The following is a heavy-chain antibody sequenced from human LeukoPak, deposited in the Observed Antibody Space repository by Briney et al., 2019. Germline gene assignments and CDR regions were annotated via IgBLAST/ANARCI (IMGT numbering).Heavy chain of an antibody. V-gene: IGHV3-53*01. CDR2: IYSGGST. J-gene: IGHJ4*02. Sequence: GGSLRLSCAASGFTVSSNYMTWVRQAPGKGLEWVSTIYSGGSTYYADSVKGRFTISRDNSKNTLCLQMSSLRAEDTAVYYCARTFGGNAETGVDYWGQGTLVPVSS. CDR1: GFTVSSNY. CDR3: ARTFGGNAETGVDY. D-gene: IGHD4-23*01.